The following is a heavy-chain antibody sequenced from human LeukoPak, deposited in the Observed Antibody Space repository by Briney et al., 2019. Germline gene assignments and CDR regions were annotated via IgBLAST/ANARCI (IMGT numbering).Heavy chain of an antibody. CDR1: GFTFRHNW. Sequence: GGSLRVSCTASGFTFRHNWVHLVRHATGKGLAWVSRINLDGTETTYADSVKGRFTISRDNAKNTLYLQMNSLRAEDTAVYYCVREVTVTSYFDYWGQGTLVTVSS. CDR2: INLDGTET. J-gene: IGHJ4*02. V-gene: IGHV3-74*01. D-gene: IGHD2-21*02. CDR3: VREVTVTSYFDY.